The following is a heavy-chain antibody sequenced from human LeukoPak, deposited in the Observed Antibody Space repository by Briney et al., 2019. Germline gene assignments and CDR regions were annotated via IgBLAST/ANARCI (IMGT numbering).Heavy chain of an antibody. D-gene: IGHD6-19*01. J-gene: IGHJ4*02. CDR2: MSGGGGST. V-gene: IGHV3-23*01. CDR3: AKTSSGWYPFDY. Sequence: GSLRLSCAASGFTFSSYAMSWVRQAPGKGLEWVSGMSGGGGSTYYADSVKGRFTISRDNSKNMLYLQMNSLRAEDTAIYYCAKTSSGWYPFDYWGQGTLVTVSS. CDR1: GFTFSSYA.